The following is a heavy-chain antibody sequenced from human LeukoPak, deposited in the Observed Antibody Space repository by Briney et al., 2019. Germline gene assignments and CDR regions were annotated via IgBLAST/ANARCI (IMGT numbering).Heavy chain of an antibody. J-gene: IGHJ4*02. D-gene: IGHD7-27*01. CDR3: AGPPGY. CDR1: GFTFSSNW. Sequence: GGSLRLSCAASGFTFSSNWMHWVRQAPGKGLVWVSHINPDGSITSYADSVKGRFTMSRDNAKNTLYLQMNSLRAEDTAVYYCAGPPGYWGQGTLVTVSS. V-gene: IGHV3-74*01. CDR2: INPDGSIT.